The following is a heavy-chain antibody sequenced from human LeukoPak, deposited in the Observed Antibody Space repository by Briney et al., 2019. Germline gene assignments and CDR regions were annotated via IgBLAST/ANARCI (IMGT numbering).Heavy chain of an antibody. Sequence: GGFLRLSCAASGFAFSSNWMHWVRQTPGKGLVWVSRINSGGSGTSYAASVEGRFTISRDNAKSTLYLQMNSLRVEDTAVYYCATSLGPLTEYWGQGTLVTVSS. CDR3: ATSLGPLTEY. CDR2: INSGGSGT. V-gene: IGHV3-74*01. D-gene: IGHD7-27*01. CDR1: GFAFSSNW. J-gene: IGHJ4*02.